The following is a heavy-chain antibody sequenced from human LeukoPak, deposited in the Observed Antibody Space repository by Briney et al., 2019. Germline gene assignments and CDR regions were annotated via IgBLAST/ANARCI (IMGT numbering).Heavy chain of an antibody. J-gene: IGHJ5*02. CDR3: ARGSDIVVVPAAYNWFDP. CDR1: GYTFTGYY. V-gene: IGHV1-2*04. D-gene: IGHD2-2*01. Sequence: GASVKVSCKASGYTFTGYYMHWVRQAPGQGLEWMGWINPNRGGTNYAQKFQGWVTMTRDTSISTAYMALSRLRSDDTAVYYCARGSDIVVVPAAYNWFDPWGQGTLVTVSS. CDR2: INPNRGGT.